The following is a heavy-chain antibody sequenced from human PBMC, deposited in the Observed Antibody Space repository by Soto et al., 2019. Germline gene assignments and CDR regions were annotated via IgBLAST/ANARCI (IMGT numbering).Heavy chain of an antibody. CDR1: GGSIISYY. CDR2: IYYSGST. Sequence: PSETMSVTCPVAGGSIISYYWSRIRKPPGKGLEWIGYIYYSGSTNYNPSLKSRVTISVDTSKNQFSLKLSSVTAADTAVYYCARSRIQLWLLDYSGQGTLVTVSS. D-gene: IGHD5-18*01. J-gene: IGHJ4*02. V-gene: IGHV4-59*01. CDR3: ARSRIQLWLLDY.